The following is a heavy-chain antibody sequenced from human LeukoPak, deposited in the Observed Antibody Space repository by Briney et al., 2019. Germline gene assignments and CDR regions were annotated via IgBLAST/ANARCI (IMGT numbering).Heavy chain of an antibody. J-gene: IGHJ4*02. CDR1: GFTFSSYW. CDR2: INSDGSST. V-gene: IGHV3-74*01. Sequence: PGGSLRLSCAASGFTFSSYWMHWVRQAPGKGLVWVSRINSDGSSTSYADSVKGRLTISRENPKNTVYLHKHSLRVEDTAVYFCARGLGYAQRHWGQRPRVTVPS. CDR3: ARGLGYAQRH. D-gene: IGHD5-12*01.